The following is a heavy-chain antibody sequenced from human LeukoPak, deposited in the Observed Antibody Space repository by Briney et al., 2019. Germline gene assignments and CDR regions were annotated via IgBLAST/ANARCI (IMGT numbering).Heavy chain of an antibody. J-gene: IGHJ3*02. CDR3: ARDDGDYVDAFDI. Sequence: GGSLRLSCAASGFTFSSYSMNWVRQAPGKGLEWVSYISSSSSTIYYADSVKGRFTISRDNAKNSLYLQVNSLRAEDTAVYYCARDDGDYVDAFDIWGQGTMVTVSS. D-gene: IGHD4-17*01. CDR1: GFTFSSYS. CDR2: ISSSSSTI. V-gene: IGHV3-48*04.